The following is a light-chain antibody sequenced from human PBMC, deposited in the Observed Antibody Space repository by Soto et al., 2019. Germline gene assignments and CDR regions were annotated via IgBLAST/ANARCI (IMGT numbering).Light chain of an antibody. V-gene: IGKV3-20*01. CDR3: QQYGSSPQT. J-gene: IGKJ1*01. Sequence: EIVLTQSPGTLSLSPGERATLSCRASQSVSSNYLAWFQQNPGQDTRLLIYGASSRATDIPDRFSGSGSGTDFTLTISRLEPEDFAVYYCQQYGSSPQTFGPGTKVDIK. CDR1: QSVSSNY. CDR2: GAS.